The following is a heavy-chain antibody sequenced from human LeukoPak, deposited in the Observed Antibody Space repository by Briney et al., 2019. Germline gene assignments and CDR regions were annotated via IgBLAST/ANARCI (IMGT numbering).Heavy chain of an antibody. J-gene: IGHJ6*02. Sequence: GASVKVSCKASGYTFTGYYMHWVRQAPGQGLEWMGWINPNSGGTNYAQKSQGRVTMTRDTSISTAYMELSRLRSDDTAVYYCARDLIAAAGGSQGYYYYGMDVWGQGTTVTVSS. V-gene: IGHV1-2*02. CDR1: GYTFTGYY. D-gene: IGHD6-13*01. CDR2: INPNSGGT. CDR3: ARDLIAAAGGSQGYYYYGMDV.